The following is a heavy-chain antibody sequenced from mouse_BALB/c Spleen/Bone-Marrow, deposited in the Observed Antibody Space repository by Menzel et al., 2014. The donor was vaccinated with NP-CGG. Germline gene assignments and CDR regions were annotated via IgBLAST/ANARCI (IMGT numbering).Heavy chain of an antibody. J-gene: IGHJ3*01. D-gene: IGHD1-1*01. CDR3: VRSHYYGSRGFAY. Sequence: EVMLVESGGGLVQPKGSLKLSCAASGFTFNTYAMNWVRQAPGKGLEWVARIRSKSNNYATYYADSVKDRFTISRDDSQSMLYLQMNNLETEDTAMYYCVRSHYYGSRGFAYWGQGTLVTVSA. CDR1: GFTFNTYA. CDR2: IRSKSNNYAT. V-gene: IGHV10-1*02.